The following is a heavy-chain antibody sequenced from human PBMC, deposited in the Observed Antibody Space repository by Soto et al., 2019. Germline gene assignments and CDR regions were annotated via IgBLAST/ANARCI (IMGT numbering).Heavy chain of an antibody. V-gene: IGHV4-61*01. Sequence: QVQLQESGPGLMKPSGTLSLICSVSGESVGRGTNYWSWVRQAPGRGLEWIGYIFDAATAIYNPSFESRVSISLDAAKTQVSLKLTSVIAADTAIYYCARDRRGRADGFIYYYGMEVWGQGTSVTVSS. J-gene: IGHJ6*02. D-gene: IGHD6-13*01. CDR2: IFDAATA. CDR3: ARDRRGRADGFIYYYGMEV. CDR1: GESVGRGTNY.